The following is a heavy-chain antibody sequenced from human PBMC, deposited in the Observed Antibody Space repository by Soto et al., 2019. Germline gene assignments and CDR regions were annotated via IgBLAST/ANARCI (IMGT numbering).Heavy chain of an antibody. Sequence: GWSLRLSCAASGLTVSSNDMSWVRKAPGKGLEWVSVIYSGGSTYYADSVKGRFTISRDNSKNTLYLQMNSLRAEDTAVYYCASLRYSALYYFDYWGQGTLVTVSS. V-gene: IGHV3-53*01. CDR1: GLTVSSND. CDR2: IYSGGST. D-gene: IGHD3-9*01. J-gene: IGHJ4*02. CDR3: ASLRYSALYYFDY.